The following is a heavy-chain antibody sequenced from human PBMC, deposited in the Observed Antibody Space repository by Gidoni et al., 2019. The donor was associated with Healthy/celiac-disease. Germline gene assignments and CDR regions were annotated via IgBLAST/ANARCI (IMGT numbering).Heavy chain of an antibody. J-gene: IGHJ4*02. D-gene: IGHD3-3*01. CDR1: GYSFTSYW. CDR3: ARHHDDFWSGYVFDY. CDR2: IDPSDSYT. V-gene: IGHV5-10-1*03. Sequence: EVQLVQSGAEVKKPGESLRNSCKGSGYSFTSYWISWVRQMPGKGLEWMGRIDPSDSYTTYSPSFQGHVTISAVKSISTAYLQWSSLKASDTAMYYCARHHDDFWSGYVFDYWGQGTLVTVSS.